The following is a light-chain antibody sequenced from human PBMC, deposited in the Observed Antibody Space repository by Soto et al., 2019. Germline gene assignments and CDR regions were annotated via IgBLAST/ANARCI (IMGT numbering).Light chain of an antibody. CDR1: QSISSS. CDR2: DAS. CDR3: QQRSNWPPEWT. V-gene: IGKV3-11*01. J-gene: IGKJ1*01. Sequence: EIVLTQSPATLSLSPGERATLSCRASQSISSSLAWYQQKPGQAPSLLTYDASNRATGIPARFSASGSGTDFTLTISSLEPEDFAVYYCQQRSNWPPEWTFGQGTKVDIK.